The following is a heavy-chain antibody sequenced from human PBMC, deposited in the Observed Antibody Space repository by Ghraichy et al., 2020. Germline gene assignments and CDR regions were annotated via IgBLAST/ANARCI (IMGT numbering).Heavy chain of an antibody. CDR1: GYSISSGYY. D-gene: IGHD1-26*01. J-gene: IGHJ4*02. CDR3: AREGGSYYDARDRFDY. CDR2: IHHSGST. Sequence: SETLSLTCTVSGYSISSGYYWGWIRQPPGKGLEWIGSIHHSGSTYYNPSLTSRVTISVDTSKNQFSLKLSSVTATDTAMYYCAREGGSYYDARDRFDYWGQGTLVTVSS. V-gene: IGHV4-38-2*02.